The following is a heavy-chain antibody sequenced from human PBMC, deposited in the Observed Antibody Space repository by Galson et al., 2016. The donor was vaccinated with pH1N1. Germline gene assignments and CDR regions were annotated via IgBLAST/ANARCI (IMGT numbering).Heavy chain of an antibody. CDR3: ARVGPYGDYDTHFDY. V-gene: IGHV3-48*03. D-gene: IGHD4-17*01. J-gene: IGHJ4*02. CDR2: ISSSGSTI. CDR1: GSTFSSYE. Sequence: SLRLSCAASGSTFSSYEMNWVRQAPGKGLEWVSYISSSGSTIYYADSVKGRFTISRDNAKNSLYLHMNSLRAEDTAVYYCARVGPYGDYDTHFDYWGQGTLVTVSS.